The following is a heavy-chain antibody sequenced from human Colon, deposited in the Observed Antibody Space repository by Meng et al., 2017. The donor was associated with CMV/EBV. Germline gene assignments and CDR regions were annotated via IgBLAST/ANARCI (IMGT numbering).Heavy chain of an antibody. D-gene: IGHD5-12*01. J-gene: IGHJ6*02. Sequence: SLKISCAASGFTFDDYAMHWVRQAPGKGLEWVSGISWNSGSIGYADSVKGRFTISRDNAKNSLYLQMNSLRAEDTALYYCAKDSNGYDLLHGMDVWGQGTTVTVSS. V-gene: IGHV3-9*01. CDR1: GFTFDDYA. CDR3: AKDSNGYDLLHGMDV. CDR2: ISWNSGSI.